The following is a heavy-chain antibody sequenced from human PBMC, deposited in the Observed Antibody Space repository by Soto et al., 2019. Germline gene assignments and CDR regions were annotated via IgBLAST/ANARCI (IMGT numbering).Heavy chain of an antibody. CDR3: ARRFGEDMDV. CDR1: GGSISSGGYY. Sequence: TLSLTCTVSGGSISSGGYYWSWIRQHPGKGLEWIGYIYCSGSTYYNPSLKSRVTISVDTSKNQFSLKLSSVTAADTAVYYCARRFGEDMDVWGQGTTVTVSS. V-gene: IGHV4-31*03. J-gene: IGHJ6*02. CDR2: IYCSGST. D-gene: IGHD3-10*01.